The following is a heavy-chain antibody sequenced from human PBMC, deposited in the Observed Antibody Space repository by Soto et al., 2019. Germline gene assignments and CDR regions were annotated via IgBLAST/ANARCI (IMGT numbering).Heavy chain of an antibody. Sequence: EVQLVESGGGLVQPGGSLRLSCAASGFTFSSYAMSWVGQAPGKGLEWVSAISGSGGSTYYADSVKGRFTISRDNSKSTLDLQRTSVRAEDTAVYYCAISVVVPHRYVSAAGDDFFDYWCQGTLVTLSS. J-gene: IGHJ4*02. D-gene: IGHD6-13*01. CDR3: AISVVVPHRYVSAAGDDFFDY. CDR2: ISGSGGST. CDR1: GFTFSSYA. V-gene: IGHV3-23*04.